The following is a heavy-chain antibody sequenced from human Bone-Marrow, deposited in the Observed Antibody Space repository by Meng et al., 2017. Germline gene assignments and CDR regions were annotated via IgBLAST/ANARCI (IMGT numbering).Heavy chain of an antibody. J-gene: IGHJ5*02. CDR1: GFTFSSYA. CDR2: ISGSGGST. Sequence: GESLKISCAASGFTFSSYAMSWVRQAPGKGLEWVSLISGSGGSTYYADSVKGRFTISRDNSKNTLYLQMNSLRAEDTAVYYCAKDRYSNHHSWFDPWGQGTLVTVSS. V-gene: IGHV3-23*01. D-gene: IGHD6-13*01. CDR3: AKDRYSNHHSWFDP.